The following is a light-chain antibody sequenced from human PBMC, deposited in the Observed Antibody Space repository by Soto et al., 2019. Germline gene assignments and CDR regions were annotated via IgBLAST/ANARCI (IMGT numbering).Light chain of an antibody. CDR3: QQYGSSTGT. J-gene: IGKJ5*01. CDR1: DSVTTSY. Sequence: VLTQSPGTLPLSRGERAPLPXRASDSVTTSYIAWYQQQPGXAPRLXXACXSSMETGSPDRLSGSGSGTDFTLTISRLEPEDFAVYYCQQYGSSTGTFGQGTRLEIK. V-gene: IGKV3-20*01. CDR2: CXS.